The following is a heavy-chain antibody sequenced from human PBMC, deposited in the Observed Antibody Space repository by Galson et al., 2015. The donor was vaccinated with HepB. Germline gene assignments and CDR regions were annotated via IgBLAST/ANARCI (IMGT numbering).Heavy chain of an antibody. J-gene: IGHJ6*02. Sequence: CAISGDRVSSNSAAWNWIRQSPSRGLEWLGRTYSRSKWYNHYAVSVKSRIIINSDTSMNQFSLQLNSVTPEDTAVYYCARDLGGLDVWGQGTTVTVSS. CDR3: ARDLGGLDV. CDR2: TYSRSKWYN. CDR1: GDRVSSNSAA. D-gene: IGHD1-26*01. V-gene: IGHV6-1*01.